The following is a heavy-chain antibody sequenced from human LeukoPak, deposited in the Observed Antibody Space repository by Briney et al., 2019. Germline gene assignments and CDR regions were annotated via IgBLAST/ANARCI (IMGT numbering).Heavy chain of an antibody. J-gene: IGHJ3*02. Sequence: SETLSLTCTVSGGSISSSSYYWGWIRQHPGKGLEWIGYIYYSGSTYYNPSLKSRVTISVDTSKNQFSLKLSSVTAADTAVYYCARGGASYYDFWSGYYSGAFDIWGQGTMVTVSS. CDR2: IYYSGST. D-gene: IGHD3-3*01. V-gene: IGHV4-31*03. CDR3: ARGGASYYDFWSGYYSGAFDI. CDR1: GGSISSSSYY.